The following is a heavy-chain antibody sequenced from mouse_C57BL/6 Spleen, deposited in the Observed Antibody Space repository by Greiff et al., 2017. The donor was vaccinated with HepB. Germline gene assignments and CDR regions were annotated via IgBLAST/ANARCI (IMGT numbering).Heavy chain of an antibody. CDR3: VRGGVRAPHWYFDV. CDR1: GFTFNTYA. D-gene: IGHD2-1*01. J-gene: IGHJ1*03. V-gene: IGHV10-3*01. CDR2: IRSKSSNYAT. Sequence: DVQLVESGGGLVQPKGSLKLSCAASGFTFNTYAMHWVRQAPGKGLEWVARIRSKSSNYATYYADSVKDRFTISRDDSQSMLYLQMNNLKTEDTAMYYCVRGGVRAPHWYFDVWGTGTTVTVSS.